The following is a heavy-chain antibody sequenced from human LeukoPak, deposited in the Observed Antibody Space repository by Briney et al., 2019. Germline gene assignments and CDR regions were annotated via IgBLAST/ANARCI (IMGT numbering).Heavy chain of an antibody. D-gene: IGHD3-16*01. J-gene: IGHJ3*02. CDR1: GDSVTNDFF. Sequence: SETLSLTCTVSGDSVTNDFFWGWVRQPPGKELEWIGSFCLGRDTYYRPSLKSRVTISVDTSKNQFSLKLSSVTAADTAVYYCATHDVLDAFDIWGQGTMVTVSS. CDR2: FCLGRDT. V-gene: IGHV4-38-2*02. CDR3: ATHDVLDAFDI.